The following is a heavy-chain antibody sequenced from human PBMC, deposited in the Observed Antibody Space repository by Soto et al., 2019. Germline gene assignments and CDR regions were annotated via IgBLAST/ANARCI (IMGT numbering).Heavy chain of an antibody. V-gene: IGHV4-34*01. D-gene: IGHD2-2*03. CDR3: ARGLDIVVVPAAIRWFDP. J-gene: IGHJ5*02. CDR1: GGSFSGYY. Sequence: SETLSLTCAVYGGSFSGYYWSWIRQPPGKGLEWIGEINHSGSTNYNPSLKSRVTISVDTSKNQFSLKLSSVTAADTAVYYCARGLDIVVVPAAIRWFDPWGQGTLVTVSS. CDR2: INHSGST.